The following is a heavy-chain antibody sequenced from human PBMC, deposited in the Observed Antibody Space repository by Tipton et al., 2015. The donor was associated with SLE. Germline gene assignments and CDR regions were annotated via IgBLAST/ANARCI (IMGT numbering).Heavy chain of an antibody. CDR1: GGSISSGSYY. Sequence: TLSLTCTVSGGSISSGSYYWSWIRQPAGKGLEWIGRIYTSGSTNYNPSLKSRVTILVDTSKNQFSLKLSSVTAADTAVYYCARVSKEVGATEEWGQGTLVTVSS. CDR3: ARVSKEVGATEE. J-gene: IGHJ4*02. D-gene: IGHD1-26*01. V-gene: IGHV4-61*02. CDR2: IYTSGST.